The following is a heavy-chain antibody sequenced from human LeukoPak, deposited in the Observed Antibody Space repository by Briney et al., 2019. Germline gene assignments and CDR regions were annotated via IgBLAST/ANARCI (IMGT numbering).Heavy chain of an antibody. J-gene: IGHJ4*02. CDR1: GFTVSSNY. Sequence: GGSLRLSCAASGFTVSSNYMSWVRQAPGKGLEWVSVIYSGGSTYYADSVKGRFTISRDNSKNTLYLQMHSLRAEDTAVYYCAKDYYGSGSGIYKKQRPYFFDYWGQGTLVTVSS. D-gene: IGHD3-10*01. CDR2: IYSGGST. V-gene: IGHV3-66*01. CDR3: AKDYYGSGSGIYKKQRPYFFDY.